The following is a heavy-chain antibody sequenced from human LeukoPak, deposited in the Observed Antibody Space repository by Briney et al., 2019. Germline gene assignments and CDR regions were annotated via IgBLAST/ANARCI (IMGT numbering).Heavy chain of an antibody. CDR3: ARHGPSRDPITMVRGVIIHYGMDV. D-gene: IGHD3-10*01. CDR2: INHSGST. Sequence: SETLSLTCAVYGGSFSGYYWSWIRQPPGKGLEWIGEINHSGSTNYNPSLKSRVTISVDTSKNQLSLKLSSVTAADTAVYYCARHGPSRDPITMVRGVIIHYGMDVWGQGTTVTVSS. J-gene: IGHJ6*02. V-gene: IGHV4-34*01. CDR1: GGSFSGYY.